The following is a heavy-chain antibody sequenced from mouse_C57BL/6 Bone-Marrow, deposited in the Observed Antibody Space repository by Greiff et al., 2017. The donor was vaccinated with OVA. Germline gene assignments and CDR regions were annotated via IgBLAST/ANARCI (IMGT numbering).Heavy chain of an antibody. J-gene: IGHJ4*01. Sequence: VKLVESGPGLVQPSQSLSITCTVSGFSLTSYGVHWVRQSPGKGLEWLGVIWSGGSTDYNAAFISRLSISKDNSKSQVFFKMNSLQADDTAIYYCARPYYYGSRGYAMDYWGQGTSVTVSS. D-gene: IGHD1-1*01. V-gene: IGHV2-2*01. CDR1: GFSLTSYG. CDR2: IWSGGST. CDR3: ARPYYYGSRGYAMDY.